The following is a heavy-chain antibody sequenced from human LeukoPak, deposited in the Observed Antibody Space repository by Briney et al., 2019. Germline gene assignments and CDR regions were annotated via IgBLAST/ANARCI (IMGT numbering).Heavy chain of an antibody. V-gene: IGHV4-34*01. CDR1: GGSFSGYY. CDR3: ARSSASSGWYKAVYFDY. CDR2: INHSGST. J-gene: IGHJ4*02. Sequence: SETLSLTCAVYGGSFSGYYWSWIRQPPGKGLEWIGEINHSGSTNYNPSPKSRVTISVDTSKNQFSLKLSSVTAADTAVYYCARSSASSGWYKAVYFDYWGQGTLVTVSS. D-gene: IGHD6-19*01.